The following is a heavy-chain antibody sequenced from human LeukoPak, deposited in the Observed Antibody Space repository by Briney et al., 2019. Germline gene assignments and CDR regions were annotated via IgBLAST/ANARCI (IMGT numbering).Heavy chain of an antibody. V-gene: IGHV3-7*01. D-gene: IGHD2-2*01. CDR3: ARVRNPYCSSTSCPVGARDDAFDI. CDR1: GFTFSSYW. J-gene: IGHJ3*02. Sequence: GGSLRLSCAASGFTFSSYWMSWVRQAPGKGLEWVANIKQDGSEKYYVDSVKGRFTISRYNAKNSLYLQMNSLRAEDTAVYYCARVRNPYCSSTSCPVGARDDAFDIWGQGTMVTVSS. CDR2: IKQDGSEK.